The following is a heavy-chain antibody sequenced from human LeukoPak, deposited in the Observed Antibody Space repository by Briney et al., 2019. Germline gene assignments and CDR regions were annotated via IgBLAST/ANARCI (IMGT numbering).Heavy chain of an antibody. J-gene: IGHJ5*02. V-gene: IGHV4-59*08. CDR1: GGSITGYY. Sequence: KPSETLSLTCTVSGGSITGYYWSWIRQPPGKGLEWVGYIFSSGSTNYNPSLKGRVTISLDTSKSQFSLKLISVTASDTAVYYCARLTKFLTTYYPTPWGQGTLVTVSS. CDR3: ARLTKFLTTYYPTP. CDR2: IFSSGST. D-gene: IGHD2/OR15-2a*01.